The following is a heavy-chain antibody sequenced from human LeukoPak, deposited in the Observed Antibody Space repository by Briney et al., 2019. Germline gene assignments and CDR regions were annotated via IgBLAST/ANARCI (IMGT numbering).Heavy chain of an antibody. V-gene: IGHV4-4*07. D-gene: IGHD3-22*01. CDR1: GGSISSYY. CDR2: IYTSGST. CDR3: ARADSDYDSSGYYSRWAYYFDY. J-gene: IGHJ4*02. Sequence: SETLSLTCTVSGGSISSYYWSWIRQPAGKGLEWIGRIYTSGSTNYNPSLKSRVTMSVDTSKNQFSLKLSSVTAADTAVYYCARADSDYDSSGYYSRWAYYFDYWGQGTLVTVSS.